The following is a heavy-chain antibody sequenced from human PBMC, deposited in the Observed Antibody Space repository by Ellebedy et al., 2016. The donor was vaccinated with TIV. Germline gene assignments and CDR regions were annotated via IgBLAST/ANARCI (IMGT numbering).Heavy chain of an antibody. J-gene: IGHJ4*02. D-gene: IGHD4-17*01. Sequence: GESLKISCAVSGFTFSNYAMTWVRQAPGQGLEWVSAIDGAGGTHYAASVKGRFTISRDNSKNTLYLQMNSLRAEDTAVYYCAGSPSTGYWGQGTLVTVSS. V-gene: IGHV3-23*01. CDR2: IDGAGGT. CDR1: GFTFSNYA. CDR3: AGSPSTGY.